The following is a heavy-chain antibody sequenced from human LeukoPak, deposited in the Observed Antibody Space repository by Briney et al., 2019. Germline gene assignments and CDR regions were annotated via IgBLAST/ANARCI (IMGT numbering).Heavy chain of an antibody. Sequence: GGSLRLSCAASGFTFSSYGMHWVRQAPGKGLEWVAVISYDGSNKYYADSVKGRFTISRDNSKNTLYLQMNSLRAEDTAVYYCAKAGCSTSCYTPFLFYYGIDVWGQGTTVTVSS. CDR1: GFTFSSYG. J-gene: IGHJ6*02. CDR3: AKAGCSTSCYTPFLFYYGIDV. D-gene: IGHD2-2*02. V-gene: IGHV3-30*18. CDR2: ISYDGSNK.